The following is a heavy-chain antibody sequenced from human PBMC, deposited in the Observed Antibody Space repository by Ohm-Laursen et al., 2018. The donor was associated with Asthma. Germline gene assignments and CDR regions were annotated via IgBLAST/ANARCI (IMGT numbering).Heavy chain of an antibody. V-gene: IGHV3-21*01. D-gene: IGHD6-6*01. CDR3: ARDKEYSSSAGWYFDL. J-gene: IGHJ2*01. CDR1: GFSFENYN. CDR2: ISSSSSYI. Sequence: SLRLSCAASGFSFENYNMNWVRQAPGKGLEWVSSISSSSSYIYYADSVKGRFTISRDNAKNSLYLQMNSLRAEDTAVYYCARDKEYSSSAGWYFDLWGRGTLVTVSS.